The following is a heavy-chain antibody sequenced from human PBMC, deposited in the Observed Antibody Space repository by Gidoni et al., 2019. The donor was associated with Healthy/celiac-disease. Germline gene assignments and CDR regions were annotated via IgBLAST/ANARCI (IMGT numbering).Heavy chain of an antibody. D-gene: IGHD1-1*01. J-gene: IGHJ3*02. CDR2: ISYDGSNK. CDR1: GFTFSSYA. Sequence: QVQLVESGVGVVQPGRSLSLSGAAAGFTFSSYAMHWVRQATGKGLEWVAVISYDGSNKYYADSVKGRFTISRDNSKNTLYLQMNSLRAEDTAVYYCASLQLFDAFDIWGQGTMVTVSS. CDR3: ASLQLFDAFDI. V-gene: IGHV3-30-3*01.